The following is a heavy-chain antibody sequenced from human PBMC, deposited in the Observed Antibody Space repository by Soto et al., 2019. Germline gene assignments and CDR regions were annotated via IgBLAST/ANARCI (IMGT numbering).Heavy chain of an antibody. D-gene: IGHD4-17*01. J-gene: IGHJ6*02. CDR2: IYYSGST. V-gene: IGHV4-39*07. Sequence: PSETLSLTCTVYRGSITSSSYHWGWIRQPPGKGLEWIGTIYYSGSTYYNPSLKSRVTISVDTSKNQFSLKLSSVTAADTAVYYCARELSTVTNYGMDVWGRGTTVTVSS. CDR3: ARELSTVTNYGMDV. CDR1: RGSITSSSYH.